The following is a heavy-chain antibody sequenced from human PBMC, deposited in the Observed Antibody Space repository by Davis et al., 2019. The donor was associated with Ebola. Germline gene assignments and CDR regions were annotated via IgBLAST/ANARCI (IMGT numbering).Heavy chain of an antibody. CDR2: IRSKANSYAT. J-gene: IGHJ4*02. CDR3: TRRDGGDQV. V-gene: IGHV3-73*01. D-gene: IGHD2-21*02. CDR1: GFTFSGSA. Sequence: GGSLRLSCAASGFTFSGSAMHWVRQASGKGLEWVGRIRSKANSYATAYAASVKGRFTISRDDSKNTAYLQMYSLKTEDTAVYYCTRRDGGDQVWGQGTLVTVSS.